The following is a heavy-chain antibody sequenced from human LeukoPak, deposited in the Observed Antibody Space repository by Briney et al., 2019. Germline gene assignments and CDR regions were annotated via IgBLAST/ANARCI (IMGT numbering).Heavy chain of an antibody. Sequence: GGSLRLSCAASGFTFSSYSMNWVRQAPGKGLEWVSSISSSSSYIYYADSVKGRFTISRDNAKNSLYLQMNSLRAEDTAVYYCARRDRIQLWLFGDAFDIWGQGTMVTVSS. J-gene: IGHJ3*02. CDR2: ISSSSSYI. CDR1: GFTFSSYS. V-gene: IGHV3-21*01. D-gene: IGHD5-18*01. CDR3: ARRDRIQLWLFGDAFDI.